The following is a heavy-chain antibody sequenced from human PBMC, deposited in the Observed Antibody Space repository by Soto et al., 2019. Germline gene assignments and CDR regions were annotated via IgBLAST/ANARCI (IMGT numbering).Heavy chain of an antibody. J-gene: IGHJ5*02. CDR2: IYYSGST. CDR3: ARRSAVWFGETNWFDP. Sequence: QLQLQESGPGLVKPSETLSLTCTVSGGSISSSSYYWGWIRQPPGKGLEWIGSIYYSGSTYYNPSLQSRVTISVDTSKNQFSLKLSSVTAADTAVYYCARRSAVWFGETNWFDPWGQGTLVTVSS. CDR1: GGSISSSSYY. D-gene: IGHD3-10*01. V-gene: IGHV4-39*01.